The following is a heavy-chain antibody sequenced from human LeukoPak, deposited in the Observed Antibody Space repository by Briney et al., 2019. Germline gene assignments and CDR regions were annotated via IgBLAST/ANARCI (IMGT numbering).Heavy chain of an antibody. CDR1: GGSISSYY. Sequence: SETLSLTCTVSGGSISSYYWSWIRQPPGKGLEWIGEINHSGSTNYNPSLKSRVTISVDTSKNQFSLKLSSVTAADTAVYYCARRVRYYYDSSGYGRFDYWGQGTLVTVSS. D-gene: IGHD3-22*01. V-gene: IGHV4-34*01. CDR3: ARRVRYYYDSSGYGRFDY. J-gene: IGHJ4*02. CDR2: INHSGST.